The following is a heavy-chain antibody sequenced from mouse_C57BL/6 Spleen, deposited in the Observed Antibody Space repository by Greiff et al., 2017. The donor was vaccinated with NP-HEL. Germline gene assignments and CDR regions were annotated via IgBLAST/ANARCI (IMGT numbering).Heavy chain of an antibody. Sequence: QVHVKQPGAELVMPGASVKLSCKASGYTFTSYWMHWVKQRPGQGLEWIGEINPSDSYTNYNQKFKGKSTLTVDKSSSTAYMQLSSLTSEDSAVYYCARSGDGSSYGFAYWGQGTLVTVSA. CDR1: GYTFTSYW. CDR2: INPSDSYT. D-gene: IGHD1-1*01. CDR3: ARSGDGSSYGFAY. V-gene: IGHV1-69*01. J-gene: IGHJ3*01.